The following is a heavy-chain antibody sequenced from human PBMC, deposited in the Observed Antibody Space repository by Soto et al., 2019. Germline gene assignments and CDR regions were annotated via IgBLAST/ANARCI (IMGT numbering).Heavy chain of an antibody. J-gene: IGHJ6*02. CDR2: ISAYNGNT. D-gene: IGHD3-3*01. Sequence: ASVKVSCKASGYTFTSYGISWVRQAPGQGLEWMRWISAYNGNTNYAQKLQGRVTMTTDTSTSTAYMELRSLRSDDTAVYYCARDLLDYYDFWSGYPVVYYYYGMDVWG. CDR1: GYTFTSYG. V-gene: IGHV1-18*01. CDR3: ARDLLDYYDFWSGYPVVYYYYGMDV.